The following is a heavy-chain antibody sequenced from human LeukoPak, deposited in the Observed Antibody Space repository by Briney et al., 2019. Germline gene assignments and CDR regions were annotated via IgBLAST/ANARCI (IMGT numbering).Heavy chain of an antibody. J-gene: IGHJ4*02. Sequence: KASETLSLTCTVSGASISSFYWTWIRQPAGKGLEWIGRIYNSGTTNYNPSLKSRVTMSLDTSNNQFSLRLSSVTAADTAVYYCAREIIRGSGYEANLDYWGRGTLVTVSA. CDR1: GASISSFY. CDR2: IYNSGTT. V-gene: IGHV4-4*07. D-gene: IGHD1-26*01. CDR3: AREIIRGSGYEANLDY.